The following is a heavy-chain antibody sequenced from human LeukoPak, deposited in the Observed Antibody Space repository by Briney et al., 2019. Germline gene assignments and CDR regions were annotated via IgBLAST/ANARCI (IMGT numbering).Heavy chain of an antibody. CDR2: INHSGST. V-gene: IGHV4-34*01. CDR1: GGSFSGYY. D-gene: IGHD4-17*01. CDR3: ARSMTTVSHFDY. Sequence: SETLSLTCAVYGGSFSGYYWSWIRQPPGKGLEWIGEINHSGSTNYSPSLKSRVTISVDTSKNQFSLKLSSVTAADTAVYYCARSMTTVSHFDYWGQGTLVTVSS. J-gene: IGHJ4*02.